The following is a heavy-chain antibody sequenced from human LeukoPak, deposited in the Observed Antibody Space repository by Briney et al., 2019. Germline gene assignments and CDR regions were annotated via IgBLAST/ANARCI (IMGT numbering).Heavy chain of an antibody. J-gene: IGHJ4*01. Sequence: SETLSLTCTVSGGSISSYYWSWIRQPPGKGLEWIGYIYYSGSTNYNPSLKSRVTISVDTSKNQFSLKLTSVTAADTAVYYCARGILGRYYFDYWGQEPWSPSPQ. V-gene: IGHV4-59*01. CDR1: GGSISSYY. D-gene: IGHD3-3*02. CDR2: IYYSGST. CDR3: ARGILGRYYFDY.